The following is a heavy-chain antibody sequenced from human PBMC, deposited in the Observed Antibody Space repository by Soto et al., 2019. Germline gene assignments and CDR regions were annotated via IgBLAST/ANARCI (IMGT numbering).Heavy chain of an antibody. D-gene: IGHD5-12*01. CDR1: GFTFSSYA. CDR3: GKERRGFDAFEI. J-gene: IGHJ3*02. CDR2: CSGSGGSK. Sequence: GGSLRLSCAASGFTFSSYAMSWVRQAPGKGLEWVSACSGSGGSKYYADSVKRRFTLSRDNSKNTPYLQINSLRAEDTAVYYCGKERRGFDAFEIWTQGTMVTVSS. V-gene: IGHV3-23*01.